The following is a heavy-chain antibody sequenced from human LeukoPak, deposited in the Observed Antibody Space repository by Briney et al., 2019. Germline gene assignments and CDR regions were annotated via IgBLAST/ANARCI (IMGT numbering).Heavy chain of an antibody. D-gene: IGHD6-13*01. CDR3: ARDLDSSSWYDY. CDR1: GYTFTSYD. J-gene: IGHJ4*02. CDR2: INAGNGNT. Sequence: ASVKVSCKASGYTFTSYDINWVRQAPGQRLEWMGWINAGNGNTKYSQKFQGRVTITRDTSASTAYMELSSLRSEDTAVYYCARDLDSSSWYDYWGQGTLVTVSS. V-gene: IGHV1-3*01.